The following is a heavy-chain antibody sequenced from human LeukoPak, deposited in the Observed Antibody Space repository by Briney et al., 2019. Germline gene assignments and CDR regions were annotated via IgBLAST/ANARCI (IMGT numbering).Heavy chain of an antibody. CDR1: GFTFSSYA. J-gene: IGHJ3*02. D-gene: IGHD1-26*01. Sequence: PGRSLRLSCAASGFTFSSYAMHWVRQAPGKGLEWVAVISYDGSNKYYADSVKGRFTISRDNSKNTLYLQMNSLRAEDTAVYYCAKGAREWELLNAFDIWGQGTMVTVSS. CDR2: ISYDGSNK. V-gene: IGHV3-30-3*01. CDR3: AKGAREWELLNAFDI.